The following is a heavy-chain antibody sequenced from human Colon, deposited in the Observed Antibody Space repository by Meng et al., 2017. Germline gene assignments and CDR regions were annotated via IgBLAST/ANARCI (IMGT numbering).Heavy chain of an antibody. CDR2: TYYRSKWYN. CDR1: GDSVSSNSAA. Sequence: QTPSLTGAISGDSVSSNSAAWNWIRQAPSRGLEWLGRTYYRSKWYNDYAVSVKSRITSNPDTSKNQFALHLNSVTPEDTAVYYCAREKPLGNYFDYWGQGTLVTVSS. J-gene: IGHJ4*02. D-gene: IGHD1-14*01. CDR3: AREKPLGNYFDY. V-gene: IGHV6-1*01.